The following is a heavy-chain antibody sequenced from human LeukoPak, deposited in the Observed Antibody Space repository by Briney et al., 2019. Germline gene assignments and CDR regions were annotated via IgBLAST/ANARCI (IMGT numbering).Heavy chain of an antibody. CDR1: GFTFSSYS. J-gene: IGHJ3*02. Sequence: GESLKISCAASGFTFSSYSMNRVRQAPGKGLEWVSSISSSSSYIYYADSVKGRFTISRDNAKNSLYLQMNSLRAEDTAVYYCARDTMIVVDDAFDIWGQGTMVTVSS. D-gene: IGHD3-22*01. V-gene: IGHV3-21*01. CDR3: ARDTMIVVDDAFDI. CDR2: ISSSSSYI.